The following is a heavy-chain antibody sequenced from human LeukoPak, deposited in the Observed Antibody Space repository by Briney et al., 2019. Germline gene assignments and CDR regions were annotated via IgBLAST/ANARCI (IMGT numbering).Heavy chain of an antibody. Sequence: GGSLRLSCAASGFTFSSYTMSWVRQAPGKGLEWVSTITTSDGNTYYADSVKGRFTVSRDNSKNTLYLQMNSLRAEDTAVYYCAKHMRQWELLSGDYWGQGTLVTVSS. CDR2: ITTSDGNT. CDR1: GFTFSSYT. CDR3: AKHMRQWELLSGDY. V-gene: IGHV3-23*01. J-gene: IGHJ4*02. D-gene: IGHD1-26*01.